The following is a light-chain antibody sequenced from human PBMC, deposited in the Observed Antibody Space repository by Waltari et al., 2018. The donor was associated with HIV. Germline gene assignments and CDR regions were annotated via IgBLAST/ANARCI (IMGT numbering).Light chain of an antibody. Sequence: SYELTQPPSVSVSPVQTASITCSGDKLGDTYASWYQQKPCQSPVLVIYQNYKRPSGIPERLSGSNSGDTATLTISGTQAVDEADYYCQAWDSSSAVVFGGGTKLTVL. CDR1: KLGDTY. CDR2: QNY. V-gene: IGLV3-1*01. CDR3: QAWDSSSAVV. J-gene: IGLJ2*01.